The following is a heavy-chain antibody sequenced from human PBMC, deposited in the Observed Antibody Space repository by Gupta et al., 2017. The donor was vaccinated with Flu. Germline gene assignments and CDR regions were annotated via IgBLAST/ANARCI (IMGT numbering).Heavy chain of an antibody. V-gene: IGHV4-59*08. CDR3: ARHGPVGSYWYPLDF. CDR1: GVYLSGHY. D-gene: IGHD6-19*01. J-gene: IGHJ4*02. CDR2: VYYTGTT. Sequence: SGVYLSGHYWSWVRQPPGKGLEWIGYVYYTGTTNYNPSLKSRVTISVDTPKNHFYLTLTSVTAGDTAVYYCARHGPVGSYWYPLDFWGQGALVTVSS.